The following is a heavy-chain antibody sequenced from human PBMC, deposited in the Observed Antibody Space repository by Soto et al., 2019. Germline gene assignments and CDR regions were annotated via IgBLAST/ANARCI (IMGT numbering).Heavy chain of an antibody. J-gene: IGHJ5*02. CDR3: AATTSPYYYDSSGYKNWFDP. D-gene: IGHD3-22*01. Sequence: GASVKVSCKASGYTFTSYYMHWVRQAPGQGLEWMGIINPSGGSTSYAQKFQGRVTMTRDTSTSTVYMELSSLRSEDTAVYYCAATTSPYYYDSSGYKNWFDPWGQGTLVTVSS. V-gene: IGHV1-46*01. CDR2: INPSGGST. CDR1: GYTFTSYY.